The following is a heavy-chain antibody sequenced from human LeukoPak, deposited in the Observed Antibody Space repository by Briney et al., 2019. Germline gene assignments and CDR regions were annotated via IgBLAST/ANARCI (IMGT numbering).Heavy chain of an antibody. J-gene: IGHJ3*01. CDR1: GFIFRNYG. CDR2: ISDGGTHL. D-gene: IGHD6-19*01. Sequence: GGSLRLSCAGSGFIFRNYGMHWVRQAPGQGLEWVAVISDGGTHLYYADSVKGRFTISRDNSESTMYLQMNSLRVEDTAVYYCAKEGTRSPSQWAFDFWGQGTMVTVSS. V-gene: IGHV3-30*18. CDR3: AKEGTRSPSQWAFDF.